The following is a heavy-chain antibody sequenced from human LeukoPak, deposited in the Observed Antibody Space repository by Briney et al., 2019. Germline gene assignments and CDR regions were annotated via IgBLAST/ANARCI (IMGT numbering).Heavy chain of an antibody. D-gene: IGHD6-19*01. V-gene: IGHV4-59*01. CDR3: ARVIEGKWLEPYAFDI. J-gene: IGHJ3*02. CDR1: GGSISSYY. CDR2: IYYSGST. Sequence: SETLSLTCTVSGGSISSYYWSWIRQPPGKGLEWIGYIYYSGSTNYNPSLKSRVTISVDTSKNQFSLKLSSVTAADTAVYYCARVIEGKWLEPYAFDIWGQGTMVTVSS.